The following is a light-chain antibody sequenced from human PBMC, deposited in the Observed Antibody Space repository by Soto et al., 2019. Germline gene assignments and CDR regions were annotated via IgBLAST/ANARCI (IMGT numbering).Light chain of an antibody. CDR3: QQYGRSPAT. CDR2: GAS. CDR1: QSVSNNY. Sequence: EIVLTQSPGTLSLSLGERATLSCRASQSVSNNYLAWYQQKPGQAPRLLIFGASSRATGIPDRVSGSGSGTDFTLTISRLEPEDLAVYYCQQYGRSPATFGQGTKVEV. J-gene: IGKJ1*01. V-gene: IGKV3-20*01.